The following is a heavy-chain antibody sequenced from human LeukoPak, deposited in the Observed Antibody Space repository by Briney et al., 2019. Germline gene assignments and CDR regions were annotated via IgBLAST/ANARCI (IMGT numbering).Heavy chain of an antibody. CDR2: IYYTGST. CDR3: ARRGKYQLLNYYYYYYMDV. V-gene: IGHV4-30-4*07. Sequence: SQTLSLTCAVSGDSISSGDYSWSWIRQPPGKGLEWIGYIYYTGSTYYNASLKSRLTISIDTSRSQFSLKLSSVTAADTAVYYCARRGKYQLLNYYYYYYMDVWGKGTTVTISS. J-gene: IGHJ6*03. CDR1: GDSISSGDYS. D-gene: IGHD2-2*01.